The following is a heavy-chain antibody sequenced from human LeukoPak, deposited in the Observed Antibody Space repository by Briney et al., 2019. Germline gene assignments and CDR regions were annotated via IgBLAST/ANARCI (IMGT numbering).Heavy chain of an antibody. J-gene: IGHJ3*02. CDR2: ISSSSSYI. CDR1: GFTSSSYS. Sequence: GGSLRLSCAASGFTSSSYSMNWVRQAPGKGLEWVSSISSSSSYIYYADSVKGRFTISRDNAKNSLYLQMNSLRAEDTAVYYCARGRRDDAFDIWGQGTMVTVSS. D-gene: IGHD3-10*01. V-gene: IGHV3-21*01. CDR3: ARGRRDDAFDI.